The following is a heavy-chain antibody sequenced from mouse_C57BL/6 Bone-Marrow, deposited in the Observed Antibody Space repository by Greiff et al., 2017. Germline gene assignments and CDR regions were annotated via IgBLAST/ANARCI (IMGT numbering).Heavy chain of an antibody. D-gene: IGHD1-1*01. CDR2: ILPGRGST. CDR3: ASNYGSSPVYFDY. J-gene: IGHJ2*01. V-gene: IGHV1-9*01. CDR1: GYTFTGYW. Sequence: QVQLQQSGAELMKPGASVKLSCTATGYTFTGYWIEWVKQRPGHGLEWIGEILPGRGSTNYNEKFKGKAPFTADTSANTAYMQLSSLTTEDSAIYYWASNYGSSPVYFDYWGQGTTRTVAS.